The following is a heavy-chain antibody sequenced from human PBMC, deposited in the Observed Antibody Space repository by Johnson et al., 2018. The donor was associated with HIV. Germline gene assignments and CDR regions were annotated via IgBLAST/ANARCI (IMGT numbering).Heavy chain of an antibody. CDR3: AKEGRYVEGAFDI. V-gene: IGHV3-30*04. D-gene: IGHD5-12*01. CDR1: GFTFSSYA. Sequence: QMQLVESGGGVVQPGMSLRLSCAASGFTFSSYAMHWVRQAPGKGLEWVAVISYDGSNKYYADSVKGRFTISRDNSKNTLYLQMNSLRAEDTAVYYCAKEGRYVEGAFDIWGQGTMVTVSS. CDR2: ISYDGSNK. J-gene: IGHJ3*02.